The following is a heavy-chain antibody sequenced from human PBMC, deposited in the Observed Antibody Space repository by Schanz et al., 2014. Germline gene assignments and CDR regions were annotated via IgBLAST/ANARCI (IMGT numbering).Heavy chain of an antibody. D-gene: IGHD3-22*01. J-gene: IGHJ4*02. CDR2: ISPSSGGT. Sequence: QVQLVQSEGEVKTPGASVKVSCKASGYTFTNHYLHWVRQAPGQGLEWMGRISPSSGGTNYAQNLQGRVTMTTDTSTSTAYMELRSLRSDDTAVYYCARRGWTTVTRAYYYDNSAYYDYWGQGTLVTVSS. CDR1: GYTFTNHY. V-gene: IGHV1-18*04. CDR3: ARRGWTTVTRAYYYDNSAYYDY.